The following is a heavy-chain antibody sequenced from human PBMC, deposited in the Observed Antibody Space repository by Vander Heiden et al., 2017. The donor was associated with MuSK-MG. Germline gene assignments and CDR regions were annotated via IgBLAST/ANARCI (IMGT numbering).Heavy chain of an antibody. CDR3: ARRVDYDILTGYYTRYNWFDP. D-gene: IGHD3-9*01. Sequence: QLQLQESSPGLVKPSETLSLTCTVSGGSISSSSYYWGWIRQPRGKGLEWIGSIYYSGSPYYNPSLKSRVTISVDTSKNQFSLKLSSVTAADTAVYYCARRVDYDILTGYYTRYNWFDPWGQGTLVTVSS. CDR1: GGSISSSSYY. J-gene: IGHJ5*02. CDR2: IYYSGSP. V-gene: IGHV4-39*01.